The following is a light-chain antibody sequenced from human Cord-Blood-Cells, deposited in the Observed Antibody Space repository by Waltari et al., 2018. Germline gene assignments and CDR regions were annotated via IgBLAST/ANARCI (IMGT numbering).Light chain of an antibody. CDR1: QDISNY. V-gene: IGKV1-33*01. CDR3: QQYDNLPPYT. J-gene: IGKJ2*01. CDR2: ESS. Sequence: DIQMTQSPSSLSASVGDRVTITCQASQDISNYFNWYQQKPGKAPKLLIYESSNLETGVPSRFSGSGSGTDCTFTISSLQPEDIATYYCQQYDNLPPYTFGQGTKLEIK.